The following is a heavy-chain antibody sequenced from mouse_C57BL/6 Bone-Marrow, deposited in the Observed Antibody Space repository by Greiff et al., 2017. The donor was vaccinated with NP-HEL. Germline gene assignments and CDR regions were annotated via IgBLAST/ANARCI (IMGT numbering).Heavy chain of an antibody. J-gene: IGHJ2*01. CDR3: ARSLTVVSYYFDY. Sequence: EVQLQQSGAELVKPGASVKLSCTASGFNIKDYYMHWVKQRTEQGLEWIGRIDPEDGETKYAPKFKGKATITADTSSNTAYLQLSSLTSEDTAVYYCARSLTVVSYYFDYWGQGTTLTVSS. V-gene: IGHV14-2*01. CDR2: IDPEDGET. D-gene: IGHD1-1*01. CDR1: GFNIKDYY.